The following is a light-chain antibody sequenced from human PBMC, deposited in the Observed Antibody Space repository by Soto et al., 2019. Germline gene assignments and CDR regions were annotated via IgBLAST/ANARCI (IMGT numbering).Light chain of an antibody. J-gene: IGKJ4*01. CDR1: QYIGRY. CDR2: AAS. CDR3: QQTYRTPLP. V-gene: IGKV1-39*01. Sequence: DIQMTQSPSSLSASVGDRVTITCRAGQYIGRYLNWYQQKPGKAPKLLIYAASSLHSGVPSRFSGSGSGTDFTLTISSLQPEDFATYSCQQTYRTPLPFGGGTKV.